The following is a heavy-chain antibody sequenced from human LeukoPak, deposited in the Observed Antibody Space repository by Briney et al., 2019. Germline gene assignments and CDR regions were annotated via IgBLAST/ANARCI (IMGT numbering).Heavy chain of an antibody. J-gene: IGHJ4*02. Sequence: GRSLRLSCAASGFTFGSYGMHWVRQAPGKGLEWVAVISYDGRNKYYVDSVKGRFTISRDNSKNTLYLQMNSLRAADTAVYYCAKDWHTVTSFDYWGQGTLVTVSS. CDR2: ISYDGRNK. D-gene: IGHD4-17*01. CDR3: AKDWHTVTSFDY. V-gene: IGHV3-30*18. CDR1: GFTFGSYG.